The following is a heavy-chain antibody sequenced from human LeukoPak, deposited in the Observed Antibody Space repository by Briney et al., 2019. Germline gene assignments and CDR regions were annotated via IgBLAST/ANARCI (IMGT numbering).Heavy chain of an antibody. CDR1: GFRFSSYV. CDR3: ARDMSGTTWSSDY. J-gene: IGHJ4*02. CDR2: ISGSGGTT. V-gene: IGHV3-23*01. Sequence: GGSLRLSCAASGFRFSSYVMSWFRQTPGSGLEWVSTISGSGGTTNYADSVKGRFTISRDSSKNTLYLQMNSLRADDTAIYYCARDMSGTTWSSDYWGQGTLVTVSS. D-gene: IGHD2-15*01.